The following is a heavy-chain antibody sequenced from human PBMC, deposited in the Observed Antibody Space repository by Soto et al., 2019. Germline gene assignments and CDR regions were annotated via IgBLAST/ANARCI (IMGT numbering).Heavy chain of an antibody. D-gene: IGHD1-7*01. CDR3: VKGDITGTSYLGY. Sequence: PGGSLRLSCAASGFTFGDYAMHWVRQPPGRRPEWLSVINWDGGTTYYADSVRGRFTISRDNRENSLYLQMHSLRPEDSAFYYCVKGDITGTSYLGYWGQGTLVTVSS. V-gene: IGHV3-43D*04. CDR1: GFTFGDYA. J-gene: IGHJ4*02. CDR2: INWDGGTT.